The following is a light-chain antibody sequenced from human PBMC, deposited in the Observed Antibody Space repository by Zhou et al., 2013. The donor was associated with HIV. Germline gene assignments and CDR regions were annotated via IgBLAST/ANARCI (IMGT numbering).Light chain of an antibody. CDR2: AAS. CDR3: QQSYTTPET. V-gene: IGKV1-39*01. J-gene: IGKJ4*01. CDR1: QSISSY. Sequence: DIQMTQSPSSLSASVGDRVTITCRASQSISSYLNWYQQKPGKAPKLLIYAASSLQSGVPSRFSGSGSGTDFTLTISSLQPEDFATYYCQQSYTTPETFGGGPRWRSN.